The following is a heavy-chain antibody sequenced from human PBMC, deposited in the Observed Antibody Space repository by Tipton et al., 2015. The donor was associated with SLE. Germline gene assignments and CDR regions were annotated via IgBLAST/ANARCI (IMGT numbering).Heavy chain of an antibody. J-gene: IGHJ4*02. D-gene: IGHD4-17*01. V-gene: IGHV4-34*01. Sequence: LRLSCAVYGGSFSGYYWSWIRQPPGKGLEWIGEINHSGSTNYNPSLKSRVTISVDTSKNQFSLKLSSVTAADTAVYYCARTTVTTPFGLRGQGTLVTVSS. CDR3: ARTTVTTPFGL. CDR1: GGSFSGYY. CDR2: INHSGST.